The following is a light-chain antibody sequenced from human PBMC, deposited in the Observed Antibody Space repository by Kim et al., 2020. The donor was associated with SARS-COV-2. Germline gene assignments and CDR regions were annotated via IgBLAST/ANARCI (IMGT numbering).Light chain of an antibody. V-gene: IGKV3-20*01. J-gene: IGKJ1*01. CDR2: GAS. Sequence: SPAERATLSCRASQVVSSSYLAWYQQKPGQAPRLLIYGASSRATGIPDRFSGNGSGTDFTLTISRLGPEDFAVYYCQQYGSSPWTFGQGTKVDIK. CDR3: QQYGSSPWT. CDR1: QVVSSSY.